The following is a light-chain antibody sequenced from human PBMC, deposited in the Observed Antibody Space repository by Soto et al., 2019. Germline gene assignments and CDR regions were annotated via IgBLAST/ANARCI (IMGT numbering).Light chain of an antibody. CDR3: QSYDSSLSGHWV. CDR2: GNS. Sequence: QSVLTQPPSVSGAPGQRVTISCTGSSSNIGAGYDVHWYQQLPGTAPKLLIYGNSNRPSGVPDRFSGSKSGTSASLAITGLQAEGEADYYCQSYDSSLSGHWVFGGGTKLTVL. V-gene: IGLV1-40*01. CDR1: SSNIGAGYD. J-gene: IGLJ3*02.